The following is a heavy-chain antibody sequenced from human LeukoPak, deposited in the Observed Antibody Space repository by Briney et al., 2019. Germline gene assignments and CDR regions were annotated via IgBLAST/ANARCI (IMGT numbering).Heavy chain of an antibody. V-gene: IGHV3-30*02. CDR3: ARRYCNSDNCSQGDGMYV. CDR2: IRYYGSNK. CDR1: GFTFSNYA. Sequence: PGGSLRLSCAASGFTFSNYAMRWVRQAPGKGLEWVAFIRYYGSNKNYADSVKGRFTISRDNSKNTLYLQMNSLRAEDTAVYYCARRYCNSDNCSQGDGMYVWGQGTTVTVSS. D-gene: IGHD2/OR15-2a*01. J-gene: IGHJ6*02.